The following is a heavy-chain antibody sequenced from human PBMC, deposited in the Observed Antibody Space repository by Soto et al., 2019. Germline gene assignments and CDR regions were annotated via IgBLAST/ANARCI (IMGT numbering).Heavy chain of an antibody. V-gene: IGHV4-30-4*01. Sequence: SETLSLTSTVSGGSISSGDYYWSWIRQHPGKGLEWIGYIYYSGSTYYNPSLKSRVTISVDTSKNQFSLKLSSVTAAYTAVYYCARGYYDSSGSDYWGQGTLVTVSS. D-gene: IGHD3-22*01. J-gene: IGHJ4*02. CDR2: IYYSGST. CDR1: GGSISSGDYY. CDR3: ARGYYDSSGSDY.